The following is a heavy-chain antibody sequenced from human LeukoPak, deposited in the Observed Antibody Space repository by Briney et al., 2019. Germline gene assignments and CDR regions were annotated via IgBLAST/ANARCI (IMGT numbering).Heavy chain of an antibody. CDR1: GGSISSGGYY. CDR2: IYYSGST. CDR3: ARDPRIAGTQDAFDI. Sequence: PSETLSLTCTVSGGSISSGGYYWSWIRQHPGKGLEWIGYIYYSGSTYYNPSLKSRVTISVDTSKNQFSLKLSSVTAADTAVYYCARDPRIAGTQDAFDIWGQGTMVTVSS. V-gene: IGHV4-31*03. J-gene: IGHJ3*02. D-gene: IGHD6-13*01.